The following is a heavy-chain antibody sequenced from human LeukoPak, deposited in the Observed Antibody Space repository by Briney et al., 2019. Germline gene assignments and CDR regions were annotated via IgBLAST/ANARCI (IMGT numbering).Heavy chain of an antibody. CDR1: GFTFSDYY. V-gene: IGHV3-11*01. CDR2: ISSSGSTI. J-gene: IGHJ3*02. CDR3: ARDLSGIQLWLTGGAFDI. Sequence: PGGSLRLSCAASGFTFSDYYMSWIRQAPGKGLEWVSYISSSGSTIYYADSVKGRFTISRDNAKNSLYLQMSSLRAEDTAVYYCARDLSGIQLWLTGGAFDIWGQGTMVTVSS. D-gene: IGHD5-18*01.